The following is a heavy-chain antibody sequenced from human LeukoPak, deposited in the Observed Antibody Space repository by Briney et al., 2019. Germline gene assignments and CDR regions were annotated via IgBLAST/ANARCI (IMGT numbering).Heavy chain of an antibody. Sequence: SETLSLTCTVSGGSISSYFWTWIRQPPGKGLEWIGYIYYIGSTNYNPSLKSRVTISVDTSKNQFSLKLSSVTAADTAVYYCARDGALYFDYWGQGTLVTVSS. D-gene: IGHD1-26*01. V-gene: IGHV4-59*12. CDR2: IYYIGST. CDR1: GGSISSYF. CDR3: ARDGALYFDY. J-gene: IGHJ4*02.